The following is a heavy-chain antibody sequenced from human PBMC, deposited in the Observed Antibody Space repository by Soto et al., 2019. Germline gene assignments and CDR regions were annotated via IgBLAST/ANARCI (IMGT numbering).Heavy chain of an antibody. CDR2: ISFDGRNK. D-gene: IGHD7-27*01. J-gene: IGHJ4*02. V-gene: IGHV3-30*04. Sequence: QVQLVESGGGVVQPGRSLGLSCAASGFIFSNYAMHWVRQAPGKGLESVAIISFDGRNKYYAESVKGRFTISRDDSKNTLYLQMASLRPEDTALYYCARDRSDAVNNWGFRGFFDSWGQGTLVTVSS. CDR1: GFIFSNYA. CDR3: ARDRSDAVNNWGFRGFFDS.